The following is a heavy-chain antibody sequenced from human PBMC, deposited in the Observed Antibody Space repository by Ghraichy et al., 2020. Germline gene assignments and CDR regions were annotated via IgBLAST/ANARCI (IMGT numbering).Heavy chain of an antibody. V-gene: IGHV1-2*02. D-gene: IGHD3/OR15-3a*01. CDR3: SRGGNPLSADPWTVN. CDR1: GYTFSDYY. Sequence: ASVKVSCKASGYTFSDYYIHWIRLAPGLTFEWMGWINPKSGGTDSAQRFAGRVTFTGDTSISTVYMELNSLTSDDTAVYYCSRGGNPLSADPWTVNWGQGTLVTVSS. J-gene: IGHJ4*02. CDR2: INPKSGGT.